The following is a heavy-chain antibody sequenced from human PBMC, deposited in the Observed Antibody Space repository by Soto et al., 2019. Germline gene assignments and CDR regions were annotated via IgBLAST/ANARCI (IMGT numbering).Heavy chain of an antibody. CDR3: AKTANGWFSAFDI. V-gene: IGHV3-23*01. J-gene: IGHJ3*02. CDR2: ISGSGGTT. D-gene: IGHD6-19*01. CDR1: GFTFSSYA. Sequence: EVQLLESGGGLVQPGGSLRLSCAASGFTFSSYAMSWVRQAPGKGLEWVSAISGSGGTTYYADSVKGRFTFSRDNSKITLYLQVNSLRAEDTAVYYCAKTANGWFSAFDIWGQGTMVTVSS.